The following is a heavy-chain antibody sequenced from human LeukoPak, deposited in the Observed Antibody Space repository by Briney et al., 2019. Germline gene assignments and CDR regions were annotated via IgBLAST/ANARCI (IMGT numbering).Heavy chain of an antibody. D-gene: IGHD4-11*01. CDR1: GFTFSSYA. CDR2: IWFDGSNK. J-gene: IGHJ2*01. V-gene: IGHV3-33*08. Sequence: GRSLRLSCAASGFTFSSYAMHWVRQAPGKGLEWVAVIWFDGSNKYYADSVRGRFTISRDNSKKTLSLQMNSLRVEDTAVYYCARGVSPDWYFDLWGRGTLVTVSS. CDR3: ARGVSPDWYFDL.